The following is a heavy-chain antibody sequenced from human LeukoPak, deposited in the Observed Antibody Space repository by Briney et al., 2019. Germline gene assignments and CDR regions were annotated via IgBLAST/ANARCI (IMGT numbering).Heavy chain of an antibody. V-gene: IGHV1-2*02. CDR3: ARARITAAGTSGYHFYYMDV. D-gene: IGHD6-13*01. Sequence: ASVKVSCKASGYTFSDYYIHWVRQAPGQGLEWMGWINGNCGVTNHAQKFQGRVTVTRDTSITTAYVELSSLRSDDTAVYYCARARITAAGTSGYHFYYMDVWGEGTTVLVSS. J-gene: IGHJ6*03. CDR2: INGNCGVT. CDR1: GYTFSDYY.